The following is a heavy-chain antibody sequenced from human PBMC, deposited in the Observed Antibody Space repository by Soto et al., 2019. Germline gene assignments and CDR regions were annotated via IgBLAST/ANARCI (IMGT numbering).Heavy chain of an antibody. CDR1: PGSLNNDDYY. CDR2: IYYNGGT. V-gene: IGHV4-30-4*08. D-gene: IGHD3-9*01. CDR3: ARETGSTHPYYGVDV. Sequence: PSLTLSRPCSVAPGSLNNDDYYWTWIRQPPGNGLEFIGYIYYNGGTYYNPSLKSRVTIFIDTARNQFSLELSPLTSAGPAVYYRARETGSTHPYYGVDVWSQGT. J-gene: IGHJ6*02.